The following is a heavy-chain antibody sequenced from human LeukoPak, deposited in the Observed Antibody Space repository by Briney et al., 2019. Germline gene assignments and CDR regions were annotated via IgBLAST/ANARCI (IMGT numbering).Heavy chain of an antibody. V-gene: IGHV4-59*01. CDR1: GGSLTNYH. CDR3: ARVDCSSTSCNTGAFDI. CDR2: IYYTGST. J-gene: IGHJ3*02. Sequence: SETLSLTCTVSGGSLTNYHWSWIRQSPGKGLEWLGYIYYTGSTVYNPSLRSRVTISVDTSKNQFSLKMSSVTAADTAVFYCARVDCSSTSCNTGAFDIWGQGTMVTVSS. D-gene: IGHD2-2*02.